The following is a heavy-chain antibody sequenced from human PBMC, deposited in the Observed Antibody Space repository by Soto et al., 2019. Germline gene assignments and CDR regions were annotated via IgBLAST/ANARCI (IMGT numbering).Heavy chain of an antibody. CDR2: ISGSGGST. CDR3: AKDQIPVGTIFGVVIHLGGMDV. Sequence: PGGSLRLSCAASGFTFSSYAMSWVRQAPGKGLEWVSAISGSGGSTYYADSVKGRFTISRDNSKNTLYLQMNSLRAEDTAVYYCAKDQIPVGTIFGVVIHLGGMDVWGQGTTVTVSS. CDR1: GFTFSSYA. D-gene: IGHD3-3*01. J-gene: IGHJ6*02. V-gene: IGHV3-23*01.